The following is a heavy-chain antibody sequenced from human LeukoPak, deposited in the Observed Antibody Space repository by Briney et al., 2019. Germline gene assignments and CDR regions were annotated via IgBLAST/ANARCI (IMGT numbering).Heavy chain of an antibody. CDR1: GFTFSSYA. V-gene: IGHV3-30-3*01. Sequence: GGSLRLSCAASGFTFSSYAMHWVRQAPGKGLGWVAVISYDGSNKYYADSVKGRFTISRDNSKNTLYLQMNSLRAEDTAVYYCARSTVASQFFYYYGMDVWGQGTTVTDSS. D-gene: IGHD4-23*01. J-gene: IGHJ6*02. CDR3: ARSTVASQFFYYYGMDV. CDR2: ISYDGSNK.